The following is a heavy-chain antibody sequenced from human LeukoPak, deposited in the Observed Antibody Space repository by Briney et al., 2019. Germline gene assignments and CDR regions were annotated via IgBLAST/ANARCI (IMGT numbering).Heavy chain of an antibody. V-gene: IGHV3-30*18. Sequence: GGSLRLSCAASGFTFSSYGMHWVRQAPGKGLEWVAVISYDGSNKCYADSVKGRFTISRDNSKNTLYLQMNSLRAEDTAVYYCAKEGGHRNWFDPWGQGTLVTVSS. CDR3: AKEGGHRNWFDP. D-gene: IGHD2-15*01. CDR2: ISYDGSNK. J-gene: IGHJ5*02. CDR1: GFTFSSYG.